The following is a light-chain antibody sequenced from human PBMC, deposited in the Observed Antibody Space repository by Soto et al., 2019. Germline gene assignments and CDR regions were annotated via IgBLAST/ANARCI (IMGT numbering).Light chain of an antibody. V-gene: IGLV2-18*02. CDR2: EVS. CDR1: SSDVGGYNR. CDR3: SSYTSSNTVV. Sequence: QSALTQPPSVSGSPGQSVTISCTGTSSDVGGYNRVSWYQPPPGTAPNVMIYEVSNRPSGVPDRFSGSKSGNTASLTISGLQAEDEAHYSCSSYTSSNTVVFGGGTKLTVL. J-gene: IGLJ2*01.